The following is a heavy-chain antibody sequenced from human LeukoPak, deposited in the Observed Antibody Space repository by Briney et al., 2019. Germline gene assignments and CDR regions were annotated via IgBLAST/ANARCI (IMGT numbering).Heavy chain of an antibody. Sequence: PGGSLRLSCAASGFTFSSYSMNWVRQAPGKGLEWVSYISSSSSSTIYYADSVKGRFTISRDNAKNSLYLQMNSLRAEDTAVYYCARDPAGSGPYYYYYYMDVWGKGTTVTVSS. CDR2: ISSSSSSTI. CDR3: ARDPAGSGPYYYYYYMDV. D-gene: IGHD3-10*01. V-gene: IGHV3-48*01. CDR1: GFTFSSYS. J-gene: IGHJ6*03.